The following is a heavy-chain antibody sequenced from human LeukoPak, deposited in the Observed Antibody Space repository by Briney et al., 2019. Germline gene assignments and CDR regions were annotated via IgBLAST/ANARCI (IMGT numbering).Heavy chain of an antibody. D-gene: IGHD2-2*01. V-gene: IGHV3-33*06. CDR2: LWYDASEK. Sequence: GRSLRLSCVASGFAFSSYGMHWVRQAPGKGLEWVAVLWYDASEKYYADSVKGRFTISRDNSKNTLYLQMNSLRAEDTAVYYCAKGVVPAAIPSRDWFDPWGQGTLVTVSS. J-gene: IGHJ5*02. CDR3: AKGVVPAAIPSRDWFDP. CDR1: GFAFSSYG.